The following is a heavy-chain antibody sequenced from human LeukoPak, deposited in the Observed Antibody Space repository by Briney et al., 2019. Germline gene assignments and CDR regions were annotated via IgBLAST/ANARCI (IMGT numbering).Heavy chain of an antibody. J-gene: IGHJ5*02. CDR3: ARAARITMVRGENWFDP. Sequence: GGSLRLSCAASGFTVSSNYMSWVRQAPGKGLVWVSRINSDGSSTSYADSVKGRFTISRDNSKNTLYLQMNSLRAEDTAVYYCARAARITMVRGENWFDPWGQGTLVTVSS. CDR1: GFTVSSNY. CDR2: INSDGSST. V-gene: IGHV3-74*01. D-gene: IGHD3-10*01.